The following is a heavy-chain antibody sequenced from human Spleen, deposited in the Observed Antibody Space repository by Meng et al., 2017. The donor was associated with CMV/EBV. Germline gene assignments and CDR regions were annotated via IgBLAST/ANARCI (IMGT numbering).Heavy chain of an antibody. CDR3: AKDRDCSSTSCYAYYYYGMDV. CDR1: GFTFSSYA. J-gene: IGHJ6*02. Sequence: GESLKISCAASGFTFSSYAMNWVRQAPGKGLEWVSAISGSGGRTYYVDSVKGRFTISRDNSKNTQYLQMNSLRAEDTAVYYCAKDRDCSSTSCYAYYYYGMDVWGQGTTVTVSS. D-gene: IGHD2-2*01. CDR2: ISGSGGRT. V-gene: IGHV3-23*01.